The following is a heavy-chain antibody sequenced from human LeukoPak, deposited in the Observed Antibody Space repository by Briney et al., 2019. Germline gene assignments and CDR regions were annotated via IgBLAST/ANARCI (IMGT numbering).Heavy chain of an antibody. CDR3: ATSNWGSNY. V-gene: IGHV3-7*01. J-gene: IGHJ4*02. D-gene: IGHD7-27*01. Sequence: GGSLRLSCVASGFIFSNYWISWVRQAPWKGLEWLANIKQDGSEKYYVDSVKGRFTISRDNAKNSLYLQMYSLRAEDTAVYYCATSNWGSNYWGQGTLVTVSS. CDR2: IKQDGSEK. CDR1: GFIFSNYW.